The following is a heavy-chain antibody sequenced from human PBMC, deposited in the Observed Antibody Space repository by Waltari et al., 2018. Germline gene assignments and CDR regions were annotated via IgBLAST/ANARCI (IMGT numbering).Heavy chain of an antibody. CDR1: GFTFSDNR. CDR2: ISSISSYI. V-gene: IGHV3-21*01. J-gene: IGHJ6*03. CDR3: ARDRPHYDYMDV. Sequence: EVQLVESGGGLVKPGGSLTLSWAASGFTFSDNRQNGVRQAPGKGLEWVSSISSISSYIYYADSVKGRFTVSRDNAKNSLYLQMNSLRAEDTAVYYCARDRPHYDYMDVWGKGTTVTISS.